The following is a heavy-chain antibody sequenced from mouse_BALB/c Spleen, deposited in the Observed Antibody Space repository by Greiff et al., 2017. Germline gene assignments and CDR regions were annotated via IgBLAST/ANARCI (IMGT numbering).Heavy chain of an antibody. V-gene: IGHV1-69*02. CDR3: ARDYLY. J-gene: IGHJ4*01. Sequence: VQLQQPGAELVKPGASVKLSCKASGYTFTSYWMHWVKQRPGQGLEWIGEIDPSDSYTNYNQKFKGKATLTVDKSSSTAYMQLSSLTSEDSAVYYCARDYLYWGQGTSVTVSS. CDR1: GYTFTSYW. D-gene: IGHD5-5*01. CDR2: IDPSDSYT.